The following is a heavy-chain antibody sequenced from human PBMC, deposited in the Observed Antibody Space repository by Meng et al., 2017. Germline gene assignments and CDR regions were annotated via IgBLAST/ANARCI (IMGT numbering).Heavy chain of an antibody. CDR2: ISGDGSIT. J-gene: IGHJ4*02. D-gene: IGHD1-1*01. V-gene: IGHV3-74*01. CDR1: GFTFNNYW. CDR3: LDEAPRSDY. Sequence: EMQLWEAGVCLVQPGGPLRLSCAASGFTFNNYWMHWVRQVPGKGLVWVSRISGDGSITNYADSVKGRFTISRDNAKNTLYLQMNSLRPEDTAVYYCLDEAPRSDYWGQGSLVTVSS.